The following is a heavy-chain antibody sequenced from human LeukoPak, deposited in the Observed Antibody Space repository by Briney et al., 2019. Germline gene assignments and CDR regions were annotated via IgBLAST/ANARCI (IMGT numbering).Heavy chain of an antibody. V-gene: IGHV5-10-1*01. J-gene: IGHJ4*02. CDR3: ARQTSVGSTSLSF. D-gene: IGHD1-26*01. Sequence: GESLKISCKGSGYSFTTYWIIWVRQMPGKGLEWMGTIDPSDSYTNYSPSLQGHVTLSADKSISTAYLQWSSLKASDTAMYYCARQTSVGSTSLSFWGQGTLVTVSS. CDR1: GYSFTTYW. CDR2: IDPSDSYT.